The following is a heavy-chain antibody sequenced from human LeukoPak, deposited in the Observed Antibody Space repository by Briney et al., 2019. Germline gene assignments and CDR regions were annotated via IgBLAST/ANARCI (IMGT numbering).Heavy chain of an antibody. J-gene: IGHJ4*02. D-gene: IGHD6-19*01. Sequence: SETLSLTCTVSSGSISSYNWSWIRQPPGKGLEWIGYIHYSGSTNYNPSLKSRVTISVDTSKNQFSLKLSSVTAADTAVYYCARVDTIAVAGTHFDYWGQGTLVTVSS. CDR1: SGSISSYN. CDR3: ARVDTIAVAGTHFDY. CDR2: IHYSGST. V-gene: IGHV4-59*12.